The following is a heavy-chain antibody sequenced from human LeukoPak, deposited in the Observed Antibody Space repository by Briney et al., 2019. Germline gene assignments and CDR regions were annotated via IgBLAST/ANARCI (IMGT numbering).Heavy chain of an antibody. D-gene: IGHD3-10*01. CDR2: IYTGGST. J-gene: IGHJ4*02. Sequence: SETLSLTCTVSGGSISSGSYYWSWIRQPAGKGLEWIGRIYTGGSTNYNPSLKSRVTISVDTSKNQFSLKLSSVTAADTAVYYCARDYYGSGSYFGGFDYWGQGTLVTVSS. CDR1: GGSISSGSYY. V-gene: IGHV4-61*02. CDR3: ARDYYGSGSYFGGFDY.